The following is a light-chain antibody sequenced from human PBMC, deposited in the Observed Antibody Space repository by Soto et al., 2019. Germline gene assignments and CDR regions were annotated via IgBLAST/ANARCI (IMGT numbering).Light chain of an antibody. CDR3: QSYDSSLSGPRV. V-gene: IGLV1-40*01. J-gene: IGLJ3*02. CDR1: SSNIGAGYD. Sequence: QSVLTQPPSVSGAPGQRVTISCTGSSSNIGAGYDVHWYQQLPGTAPKLLIYGNSNRPSGVPDRFSGSKSGTSASLAITGLQAEDEAYYYCQSYDSSLSGPRVFGGGTKLTVL. CDR2: GNS.